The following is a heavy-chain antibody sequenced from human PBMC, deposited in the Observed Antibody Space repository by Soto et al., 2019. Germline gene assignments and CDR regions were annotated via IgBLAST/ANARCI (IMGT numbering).Heavy chain of an antibody. CDR2: IYYSGST. Sequence: PSETLSLTCTVSGGSISSYYWSWIRQPPGKGLEWIGYIYYSGSTNYNPSLKSRVTISLDTSKNQFSLKLSSVTAADTAVYYCARDLLRFYDTGAFEFWGRGTMVTVSS. CDR1: GGSISSYY. J-gene: IGHJ3*01. CDR3: ARDLLRFYDTGAFEF. D-gene: IGHD3-16*01. V-gene: IGHV4-59*01.